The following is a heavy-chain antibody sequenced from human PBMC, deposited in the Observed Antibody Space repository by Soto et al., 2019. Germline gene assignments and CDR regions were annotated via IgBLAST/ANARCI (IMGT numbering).Heavy chain of an antibody. CDR3: ARDLHRGQQQLATDERT. CDR2: IIPIFGTA. Sequence: GASVKVSCKASGGTFSSYAISWVRQAPGQGLEWMGGIIPIFGTANYAQKFQGRVTITADESTSTAYMELSSLRSEDTAVYYCARDLHRGQQQLATDERTWGQGNLVTVSS. J-gene: IGHJ5*02. CDR1: GGTFSSYA. D-gene: IGHD6-13*01. V-gene: IGHV1-69*13.